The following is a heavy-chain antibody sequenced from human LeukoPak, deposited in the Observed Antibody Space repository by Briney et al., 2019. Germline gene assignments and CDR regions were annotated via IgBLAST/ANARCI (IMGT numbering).Heavy chain of an antibody. CDR1: GGSFSGYY. D-gene: IGHD2-2*01. J-gene: IGHJ1*01. CDR2: INHSGST. V-gene: IGHV4-34*01. Sequence: SETLSLTCAVYGGSFSGYYWSWIRQPPGKGLEWIGEINHSGSTNYNPSLKSRVTISVDTSKNQFSLKLSSVTAADTAVYYCARGPPPSSTGFENDEYFQHWGQGTLVTVSS. CDR3: ARGPPPSSTGFENDEYFQH.